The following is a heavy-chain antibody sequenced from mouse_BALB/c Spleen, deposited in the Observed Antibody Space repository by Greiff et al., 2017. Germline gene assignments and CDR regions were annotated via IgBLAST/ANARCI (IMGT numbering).Heavy chain of an antibody. CDR2: INPGSGGT. D-gene: IGHD2-1*01. J-gene: IGHJ2*01. CDR3: ARYGNYFDY. V-gene: IGHV1-54*01. CDR1: GYAFTNYL. Sequence: QVQLKQSGAELVRPGTSVKVSCKASGYAFTNYLIEWVKQRPGQGLEWIGVINPGSGGTNYNEKFKGKATLTADKSSSTAYMQLRSLTSDDSAVYFCARYGNYFDYWGQGTTLTVSS.